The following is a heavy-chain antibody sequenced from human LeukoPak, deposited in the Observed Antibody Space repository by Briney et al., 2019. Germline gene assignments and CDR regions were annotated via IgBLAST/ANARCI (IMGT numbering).Heavy chain of an antibody. CDR3: ATYGGNWGSVGYFDY. CDR1: GYTLTELS. J-gene: IGHJ4*02. D-gene: IGHD4/OR15-4a*01. CDR2: FDPEDSET. Sequence: GASVKVSCKVSGYTLTELSIHWVRQAPGKGLEGVGGFDPEDSETIYAQKYQGRVTMTEDTSTDTAYMELSSLRSEDTAVYYYATYGGNWGSVGYFDYWGQGTLVTVSS. V-gene: IGHV1-24*01.